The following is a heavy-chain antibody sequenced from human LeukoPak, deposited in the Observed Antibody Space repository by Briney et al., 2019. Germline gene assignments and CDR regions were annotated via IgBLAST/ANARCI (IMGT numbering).Heavy chain of an antibody. D-gene: IGHD2-15*01. J-gene: IGHJ6*03. CDR1: GFTVSSNY. CDR3: ARESSWDYYYYMDV. V-gene: IGHV3-53*01. CDR2: IYSGGST. Sequence: TGGSLRLSCAASGFTVSSNYMSWVRQAPGKGLEWVSVIYSGGSTYYADSVKGRFTISRDNSKNTPYLQMNSLRAEDTAVYYCARESSWDYYYYMDVWGKGTTVTVSS.